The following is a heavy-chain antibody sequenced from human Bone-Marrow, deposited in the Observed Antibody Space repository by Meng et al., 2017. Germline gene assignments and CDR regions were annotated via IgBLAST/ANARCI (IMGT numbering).Heavy chain of an antibody. D-gene: IGHD4-17*01. J-gene: IGHJ4*02. CDR1: GLSFSGCY. V-gene: IGHV4-34*01. Sequence: HVKLQPWGRRLLRPSMTLPLPWVTVGLSFSGCYWTGVRQRAGKGMGSIGETTHAGSTNYIPSLRRRATIAVDTSKSQFFLKLSSVTAADTAVYYCATRTHYDEPVTDYWDQGTLVTVSS. CDR3: ATRTHYDEPVTDY. CDR2: TTHAGST.